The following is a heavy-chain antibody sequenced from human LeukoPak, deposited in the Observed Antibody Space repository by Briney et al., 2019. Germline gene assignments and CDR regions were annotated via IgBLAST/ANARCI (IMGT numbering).Heavy chain of an antibody. J-gene: IGHJ4*02. CDR3: ATVAGFYWNSDSFDY. Sequence: GGSLRLSSAASGFTFSSYWMHWVRQAPGKGLVWVSRINSDGSSTSYADSVKGRFTISRDNAKNTLYLQMNSLRAEDTAVYYCATVAGFYWNSDSFDYWGQGTQVTVSS. CDR1: GFTFSSYW. V-gene: IGHV3-74*01. CDR2: INSDGSST. D-gene: IGHD1-7*01.